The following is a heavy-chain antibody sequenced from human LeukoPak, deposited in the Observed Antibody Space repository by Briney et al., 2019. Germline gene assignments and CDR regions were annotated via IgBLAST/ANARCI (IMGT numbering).Heavy chain of an antibody. D-gene: IGHD2-15*01. CDR3: ARDRGYCSGGSCYNPPGGPPTNWFDP. CDR1: GGTFSSYA. CDR2: IIPIFGTA. J-gene: IGHJ5*02. Sequence: SVKVPCKASGGTFSSYAISWVRQAPGQGLEWMGGIIPIFGTANYAQKFQGRVTITADESTSTAYMELSSLRSEDTAVYYCARDRGYCSGGSCYNPPGGPPTNWFDPWGQGTLVTVSS. V-gene: IGHV1-69*13.